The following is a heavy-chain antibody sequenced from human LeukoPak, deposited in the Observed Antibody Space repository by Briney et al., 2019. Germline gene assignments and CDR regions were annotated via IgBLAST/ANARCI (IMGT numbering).Heavy chain of an antibody. Sequence: PSETLSLTCTVSGGSISSYYWSWIRQPPGKGLEWIGYIYDSGSTNYNPSLKSRVTISVDSSKNQFSLKLSSVTAADTAVYYCARGGSGYDSFYYYGMDVWGQGTTVTVSS. D-gene: IGHD5-12*01. CDR2: IYDSGST. CDR3: ARGGSGYDSFYYYGMDV. CDR1: GGSISSYY. V-gene: IGHV4-59*01. J-gene: IGHJ6*02.